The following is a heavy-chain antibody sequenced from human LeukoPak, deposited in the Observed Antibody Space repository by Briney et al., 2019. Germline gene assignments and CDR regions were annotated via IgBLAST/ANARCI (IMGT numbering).Heavy chain of an antibody. Sequence: SQTLSLTCTVSGGSISSGGYYWSWIRQHPGKGLEWIGYIYYSGSTYYNPSLKSRVTISVDTSKNQFSLKLSSVTAADTAVYYCARDHSTGSGSYYYYGMDVWGQGTTVTVSS. V-gene: IGHV4-31*03. CDR3: ARDHSTGSGSYYYYGMDV. CDR2: IYYSGST. CDR1: GGSISSGGYY. D-gene: IGHD3-10*01. J-gene: IGHJ6*02.